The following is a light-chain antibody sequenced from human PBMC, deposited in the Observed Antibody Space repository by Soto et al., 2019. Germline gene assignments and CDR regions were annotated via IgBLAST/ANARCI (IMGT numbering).Light chain of an antibody. CDR3: QQANSFPWT. V-gene: IGKV1-5*01. J-gene: IGKJ1*01. CDR1: QTISSG. CDR2: DVS. Sequence: DIQMTQSPSTLSASVGDRVTITCRASQTISSGLAWYQQKPGKAPKLLIYDVSSLESGVPSRFSGSGSGTDFTLTISSLQPEDVATYYCQQANSFPWTFGQGTKVDI.